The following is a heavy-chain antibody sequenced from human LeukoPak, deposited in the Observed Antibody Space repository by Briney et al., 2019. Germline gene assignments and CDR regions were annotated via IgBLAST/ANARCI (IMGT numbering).Heavy chain of an antibody. CDR2: IKQDGSEK. D-gene: IGHD6-19*01. CDR1: TFTFSTYW. V-gene: IGHV3-7*01. Sequence: GGSLRLSCASSTFTFSTYWMSWVRQAPGKGLEWVANIKQDGSEKYYVDSVEGRFTISRDNAKKSLYLQMNSLRAEDTAVYYCASSLAVAAWFDPWGQGTLVTVSS. J-gene: IGHJ5*02. CDR3: ASSLAVAAWFDP.